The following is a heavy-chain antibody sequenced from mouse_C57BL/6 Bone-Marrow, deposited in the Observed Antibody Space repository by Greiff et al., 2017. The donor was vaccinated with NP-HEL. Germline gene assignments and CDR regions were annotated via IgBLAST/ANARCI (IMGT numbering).Heavy chain of an antibody. V-gene: IGHV1-69*01. CDR2: IDPSDSYT. Sequence: QVQLQQPGAELVMPGASVKLSCKASGYTFTSYWMHWVKQRPGQGLEWIGEIDPSDSYTNYNQKFKGKSTLTVDKSSSTAYMQLSSLTSEDSAVYYSAILLLRCDYWGQGTTLTVSS. J-gene: IGHJ2*01. D-gene: IGHD1-1*01. CDR1: GYTFTSYW. CDR3: AILLLRCDY.